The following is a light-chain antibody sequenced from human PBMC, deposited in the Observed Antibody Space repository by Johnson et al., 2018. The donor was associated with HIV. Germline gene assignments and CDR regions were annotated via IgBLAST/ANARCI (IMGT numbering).Light chain of an antibody. Sequence: QAVLTQPPSVSAAPGQKVTISCSGSSSNIDNNYVSWYQKLPGTAPKLLICENNKRPSGIPDRFSGSKSGTSATLGITGLQTGDEADYYCGTWDISLSVGYVFGTGTKVTVL. J-gene: IGLJ1*01. CDR1: SSNIDNNY. CDR3: GTWDISLSVGYV. CDR2: ENN. V-gene: IGLV1-51*02.